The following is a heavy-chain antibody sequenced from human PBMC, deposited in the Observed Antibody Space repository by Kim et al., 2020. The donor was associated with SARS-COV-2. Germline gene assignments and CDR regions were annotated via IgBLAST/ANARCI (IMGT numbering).Heavy chain of an antibody. CDR1: GFSFSTTY. J-gene: IGHJ4*02. CDR3: TRDAFGSGAHNSDS. CDR2: SQSGGST. D-gene: IGHD3-10*01. V-gene: IGHV3-53*01. Sequence: GGSLRLSCAASGFSFSTTYMSWVRQAPGKGLEWVSISQSGGSTYYEDSVMGRFTISRDNSKNTLHFQMNSVRVEDTPVYYCTRDAFGSGAHNSDSWGKG.